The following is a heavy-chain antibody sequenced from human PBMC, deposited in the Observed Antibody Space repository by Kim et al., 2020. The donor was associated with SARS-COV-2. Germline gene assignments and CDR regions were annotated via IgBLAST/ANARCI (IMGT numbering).Heavy chain of an antibody. J-gene: IGHJ3*02. CDR2: IWYDGSNK. CDR1: GFTFSSYG. V-gene: IGHV3-33*08. D-gene: IGHD3-22*01. Sequence: GGSLRLSCAASGFTFSSYGMHWVRQAPGKGLEWVAVIWYDGSNKYYADSVQGRFTISRDNSKNTLYLQMNSLRAEDTAVYYCAREDYYDSTHAFDIWGQGTMVTVSS. CDR3: AREDYYDSTHAFDI.